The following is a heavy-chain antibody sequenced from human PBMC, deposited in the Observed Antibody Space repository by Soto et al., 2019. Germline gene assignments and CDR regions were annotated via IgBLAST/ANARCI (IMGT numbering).Heavy chain of an antibody. Sequence: SETLSLTCTVSGGSIRSYYWSLIRQPPGKGLEWIGYIYYSGSTNYNPSLKSRVTISVDTSKNQFSLKLTSVTAADTAVYYCARGGYQLLSSSGYYGMDVWGQGTTVTAP. CDR3: ARGGYQLLSSSGYYGMDV. CDR2: IYYSGST. D-gene: IGHD2-2*01. CDR1: GGSIRSYY. J-gene: IGHJ6*02. V-gene: IGHV4-59*12.